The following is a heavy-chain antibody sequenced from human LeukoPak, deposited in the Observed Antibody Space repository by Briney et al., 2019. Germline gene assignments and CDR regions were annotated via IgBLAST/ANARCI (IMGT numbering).Heavy chain of an antibody. D-gene: IGHD3-10*01. CDR1: GFTFSSYS. J-gene: IGHJ4*02. Sequence: PGGALILSCAASGFTFSSYSMNWVRQAPGKGVEWVSYISSSSSAIYYADTVKGRFTISRDNAKNSLYLQMNSLRDEDTAVYYCAKDMGSWGGQGTLVTVSS. CDR3: AKDMGSW. V-gene: IGHV3-48*02. CDR2: ISSSSSAI.